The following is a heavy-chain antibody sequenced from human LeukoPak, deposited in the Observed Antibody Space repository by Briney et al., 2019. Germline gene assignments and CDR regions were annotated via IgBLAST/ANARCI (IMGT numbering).Heavy chain of an antibody. D-gene: IGHD6-13*01. Sequence: ASVKVSCKASGYTFSSYGIYWVRQAPGQGLEWMGWISAYNGNTNFAQKLQGRVTMTTDTSTSTAYMELRSLRSDDTAVYYCARGGSYGSSSYAPHPNDYWGQGTLVTVSS. V-gene: IGHV1-18*01. J-gene: IGHJ4*02. CDR2: ISAYNGNT. CDR3: ARGGSYGSSSYAPHPNDY. CDR1: GYTFSSYG.